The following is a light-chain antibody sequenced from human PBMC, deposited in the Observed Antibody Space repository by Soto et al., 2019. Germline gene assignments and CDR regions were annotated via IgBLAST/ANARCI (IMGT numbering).Light chain of an antibody. CDR3: QSYDSSLGANYV. V-gene: IGLV1-40*01. CDR2: GST. CDR1: SSNIGAGYD. J-gene: IGLJ1*01. Sequence: QSVLSQPPSVSGAPGQRVTISCTGSSSNIGAGYDAHWFQQVPGTAPKLLIYGSTNRPSGVPDRFSGSKSGTSASLAITGLQAEDESDYYCQSYDSSLGANYVFGTGTKVTDL.